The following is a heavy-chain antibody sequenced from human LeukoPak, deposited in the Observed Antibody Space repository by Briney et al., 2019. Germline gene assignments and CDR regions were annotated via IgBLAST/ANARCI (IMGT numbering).Heavy chain of an antibody. CDR3: ARVGLLERPRAPDY. CDR1: GGSFSGYY. J-gene: IGHJ4*02. V-gene: IGHV4-34*01. D-gene: IGHD1-1*01. CDR2: INHSGST. Sequence: SETLSLTCAVYGGSFSGYYWSWIRQPPGKGLEWIGEINHSGSTNYNPSLKSRVTISVDTSKNQFSLKLSSVTAADTAVYYCARVGLLERPRAPDYWGQGTLVTASS.